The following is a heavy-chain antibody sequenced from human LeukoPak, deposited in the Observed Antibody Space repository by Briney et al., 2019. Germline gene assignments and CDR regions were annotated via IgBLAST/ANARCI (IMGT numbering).Heavy chain of an antibody. CDR3: ARDSGGIAARPGYYYYYMDV. CDR2: ISSSSSYI. D-gene: IGHD6-6*01. J-gene: IGHJ6*03. V-gene: IGHV3-21*01. Sequence: PGGSLRLSCAASGFTFSSYSMNWVRQAPGKGLEWVSSISSSSSYIYYADSVKGRFTISRDNAKNSLYLQMNSLRAEDTAVYYCARDSGGIAARPGYYYYYMDVWGRGTTVTVSS. CDR1: GFTFSSYS.